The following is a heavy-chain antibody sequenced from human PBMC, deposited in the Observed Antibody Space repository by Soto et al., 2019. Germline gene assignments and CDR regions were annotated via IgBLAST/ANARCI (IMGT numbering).Heavy chain of an antibody. CDR1: GFSLTTSGVG. CDR3: AHRVLRTVFGLVTTTAIYFDF. CDR2: IYWDDDK. D-gene: IGHD3-3*01. J-gene: IGHJ4*02. V-gene: IGHV2-5*02. Sequence: QITLNESGPTVVRPTETLTLTCRFSGFSLTTSGVGVGWIRQSPGKAPEWLALIYWDDDKRYSASLKSRLTITKDTSKSQVVLEVSDLDPTDTATYYCAHRVLRTVFGLVTTTAIYFDFWGQGAPVAVSS.